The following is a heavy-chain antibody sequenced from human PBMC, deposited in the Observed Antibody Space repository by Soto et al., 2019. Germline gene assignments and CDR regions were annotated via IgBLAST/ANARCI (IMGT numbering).Heavy chain of an antibody. CDR2: INHSGST. D-gene: IGHD2-2*02. J-gene: IGHJ4*02. CDR3: ATTILTYPRYCFDY. V-gene: IGHV4-38-2*01. Sequence: SETLSLTCAVSGYSISSGYYWGWIRQPPGKGLEWIGSINHSGSTNYNPSLKSRVTISVDTSKNQFSLKLSSVTAADTAVYYCATTILTYPRYCFDYWGQGTLVTVSS. CDR1: GYSISSGYY.